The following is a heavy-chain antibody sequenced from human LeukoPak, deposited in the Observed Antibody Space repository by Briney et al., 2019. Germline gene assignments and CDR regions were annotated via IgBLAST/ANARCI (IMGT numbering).Heavy chain of an antibody. D-gene: IGHD3-10*01. CDR3: ARDAYGSIDY. CDR1: GFTVSSNY. Sequence: GSLRPSCAASGFTVSSNYMSWVRQAPGKGLEWVSVIYSGGSTYYADSVKGRFTISRDNSKNTLYLQMNSPRAEDTAVYYCARDAYGSIDYWGQGTLVTVSS. V-gene: IGHV3-66*01. CDR2: IYSGGST. J-gene: IGHJ4*02.